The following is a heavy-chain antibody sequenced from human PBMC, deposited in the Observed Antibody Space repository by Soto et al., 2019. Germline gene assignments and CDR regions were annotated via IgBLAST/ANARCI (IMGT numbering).Heavy chain of an antibody. V-gene: IGHV1-46*03. Sequence: ASVKVSCKASGYTFTSYYMHWVRQAPGQGLEWMGIINPSGGSTSYAQKFQGRVTMTRDTSTSTVYMELSSLRSEDTAVYYCARDRYQLLLWGKNWFDPWGQGTLVTVSS. CDR2: INPSGGST. CDR3: ARDRYQLLLWGKNWFDP. D-gene: IGHD2-2*01. CDR1: GYTFTSYY. J-gene: IGHJ5*02.